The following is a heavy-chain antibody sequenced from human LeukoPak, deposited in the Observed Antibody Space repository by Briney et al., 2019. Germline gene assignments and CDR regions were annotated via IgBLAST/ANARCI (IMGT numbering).Heavy chain of an antibody. CDR3: AKDQYVGSAAVAGDY. Sequence: GGSLRLSCAASGFTFSSYGIHWVRQAPGKGLEWVAHISNEDYADSVKGRFIMSRDNSENTLYLQMNSLRAEDTAVYYCAKDQYVGSAAVAGDYWGQGTLVIVSS. CDR1: GFTFSSYG. J-gene: IGHJ4*02. V-gene: IGHV3-30*18. CDR2: ISNE. D-gene: IGHD6-19*01.